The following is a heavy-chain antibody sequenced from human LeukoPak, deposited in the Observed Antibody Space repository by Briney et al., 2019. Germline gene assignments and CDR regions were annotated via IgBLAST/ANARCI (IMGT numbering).Heavy chain of an antibody. CDR3: ARDLNWETY. D-gene: IGHD1-1*01. J-gene: IGHJ4*02. V-gene: IGHV3-7*01. CDR2: IKPDGSQI. Sequence: PGGSLRLSCAASGFTFSSYWMHWVRQAPGKGLEWVANIKPDGSQIYYVDSVKGRFTISRDNAKNSLYLQMNSLRAEDTAVYYCARDLNWETYWGQGTLVTVSS. CDR1: GFTFSSYW.